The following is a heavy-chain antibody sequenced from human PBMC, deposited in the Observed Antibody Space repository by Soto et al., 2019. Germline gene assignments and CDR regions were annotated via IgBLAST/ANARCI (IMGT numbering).Heavy chain of an antibody. Sequence: ASVKVSCKASGYTFTSYGISWVQQAPGQGLEWMGWISAYNGNTNYAQKLQGRVTMTTDTSTSTAYMELRSLRSDDTAVYDCAGEQGSSSLKNNCFNPSGKGNL. CDR1: GYTFTSYG. J-gene: IGHJ5*02. CDR2: ISAYNGNT. D-gene: IGHD6-13*01. CDR3: AGEQGSSSLKNNCFNP. V-gene: IGHV1-18*04.